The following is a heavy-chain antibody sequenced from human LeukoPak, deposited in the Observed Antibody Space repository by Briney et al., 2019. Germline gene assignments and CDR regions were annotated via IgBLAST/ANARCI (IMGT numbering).Heavy chain of an antibody. CDR1: GFTFSSYG. V-gene: IGHV3-33*06. J-gene: IGHJ4*02. D-gene: IGHD6-13*01. Sequence: GRSLRLSCAASGFTFSSYGMHWVRQAPGKGLEWVAVIWYDGSNKYYADCVKGRFPISRDNSKNTLYLQMNSLRAEDTAVYYCAKDLAAAGALDYWGQGTLVTVSS. CDR2: IWYDGSNK. CDR3: AKDLAAAGALDY.